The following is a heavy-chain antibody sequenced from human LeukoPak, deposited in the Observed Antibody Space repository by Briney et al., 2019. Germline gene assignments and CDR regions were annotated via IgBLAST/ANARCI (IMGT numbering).Heavy chain of an antibody. V-gene: IGHV1-18*01. J-gene: IGHJ4*02. Sequence: ASVKVSCKASGYTFTSYGISWVRQAPGQGLEWMGWISAYNGNTNYAQKFQGRVTMTRDTSISTAYMELSRLRSDDTAVYYCARESRSYYYGSGSYPPNDYWGQGTLVTVSS. CDR2: ISAYNGNT. CDR1: GYTFTSYG. D-gene: IGHD3-10*01. CDR3: ARESRSYYYGSGSYPPNDY.